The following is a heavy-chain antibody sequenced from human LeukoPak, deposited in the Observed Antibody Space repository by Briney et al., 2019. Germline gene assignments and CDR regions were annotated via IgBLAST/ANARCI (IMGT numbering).Heavy chain of an antibody. J-gene: IGHJ6*03. Sequence: GESLKISCKGSGYRFTSYWIGWVRQMPGKGLEWMGIIYPGDSDTRYSPSFQGQITISVDKSIGTAYVQWSSLKASDTAMYYCARLYGGWYYYYYMDVWGKGTTVTVSS. CDR1: GYRFTSYW. CDR2: IYPGDSDT. V-gene: IGHV5-51*01. D-gene: IGHD4-23*01. CDR3: ARLYGGWYYYYYMDV.